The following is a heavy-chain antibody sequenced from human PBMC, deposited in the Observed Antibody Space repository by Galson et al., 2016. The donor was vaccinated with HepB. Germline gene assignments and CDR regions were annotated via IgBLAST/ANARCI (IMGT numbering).Heavy chain of an antibody. Sequence: LSLTCAVYDESFSGYYWSWIRPPPGKGLAWIGGINHSGSTNYNPSLKSRVTISADTSKNQVSLKLTSVTAADTAAYYCARGGVGGYNAMDVWGQGTTVIVAS. V-gene: IGHV4-34*01. CDR3: ARGGVGGYNAMDV. CDR2: INHSGST. CDR1: DESFSGYY. D-gene: IGHD3-16*01. J-gene: IGHJ6*02.